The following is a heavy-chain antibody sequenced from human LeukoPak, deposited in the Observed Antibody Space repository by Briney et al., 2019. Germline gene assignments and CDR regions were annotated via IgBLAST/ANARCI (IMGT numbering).Heavy chain of an antibody. CDR1: GFTFSTYG. CDR3: AKASSSSWDGSFDY. D-gene: IGHD6-13*01. CDR2: ISYDGSDK. J-gene: IGHJ4*02. Sequence: GGSLRLSCAASGFTFSTYGMHWVRQAPGKGLEWVAVISYDGSDKYYADSVKGRFTISRDNSKNTLSLQMNSLRAEDTAVYYCAKASSSSWDGSFDYWGQGTLVTVSS. V-gene: IGHV3-30*18.